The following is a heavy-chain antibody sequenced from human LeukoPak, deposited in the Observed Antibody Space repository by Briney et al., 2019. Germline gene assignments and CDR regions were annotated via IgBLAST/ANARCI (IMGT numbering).Heavy chain of an antibody. CDR2: IIPIFGTA. Sequence: GASVKVSCKASGGTFSSYAISWVRQAPGQGLEWMGRIIPIFGTANYAQKFQGRVTITTDESTSAAYMELSSLRSEDTAVYYCARDLGGSSGYWGQGTLVTVSS. D-gene: IGHD2-15*01. CDR3: ARDLGGSSGY. V-gene: IGHV1-69*05. CDR1: GGTFSSYA. J-gene: IGHJ4*02.